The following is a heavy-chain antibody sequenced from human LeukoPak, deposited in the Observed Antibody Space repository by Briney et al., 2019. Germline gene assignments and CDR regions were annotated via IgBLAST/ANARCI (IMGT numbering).Heavy chain of an antibody. D-gene: IGHD6-6*01. CDR1: GGSISSSNW. J-gene: IGHJ4*02. V-gene: IGHV4-4*02. Sequence: SGTLSLTCAVSGGSISSSNWWSWVRQPPGKGLEWIGEIYHSGSTNYNPSLKSRVTISVDTSKNQFSLKLSSVTAADTAVYYCARGRGNQYSSSCELDYWGQGTLVTVSS. CDR2: IYHSGST. CDR3: ARGRGNQYSSSCELDY.